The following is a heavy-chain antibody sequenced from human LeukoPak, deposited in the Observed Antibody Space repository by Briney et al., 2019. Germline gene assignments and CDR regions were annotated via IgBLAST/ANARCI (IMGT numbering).Heavy chain of an antibody. CDR2: ISWNSGSI. V-gene: IGHV3-9*01. CDR1: GFTFDDYA. J-gene: IGHJ4*02. CDR3: AKDKSPIYYGSGSSFDY. D-gene: IGHD3-10*01. Sequence: GGSLRLSCAASGFTFDDYAMHWVRQAPGKGLEWVSGISWNSGSIGYADSVKGRFTISRDNAKNSLYLQMNSLRAEDTALYYCAKDKSPIYYGSGSSFDYWGQGTLVTVSS.